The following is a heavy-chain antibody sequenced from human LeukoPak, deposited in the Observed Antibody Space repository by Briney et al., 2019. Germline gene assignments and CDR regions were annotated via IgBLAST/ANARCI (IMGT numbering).Heavy chain of an antibody. D-gene: IGHD4-17*01. J-gene: IGHJ4*02. V-gene: IGHV3-33*01. CDR1: GFTSSIYG. CDR3: ARDYDYGDYPGY. Sequence: PGRSVRLSCAASGFTSSIYGMHWVRQAPGKGLEWVAVIWYDGSKKYYPDSVQDPFTISRDNSKNTLYLQMNSLRVEDTAVYYCARDYDYGDYPGYWGQGTLVTGSS. CDR2: IWYDGSKK.